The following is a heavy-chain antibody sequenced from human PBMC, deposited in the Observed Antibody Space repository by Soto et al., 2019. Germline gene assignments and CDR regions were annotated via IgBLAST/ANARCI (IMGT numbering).Heavy chain of an antibody. CDR2: IFPDDSDT. D-gene: IGHD3-16*01. CDR3: FRGGVTSRTFDY. J-gene: IGHJ4*02. V-gene: IGHV5-51*01. Sequence: GESLKISCKASGYTIKNYWIGWVRQMPGQGLEWMGIIFPDDSDTRYSPSFQGHVTISVDKSISTAYVQWSSLKASDSAIYYCFRGGVTSRTFDYWGKGTLVTVSS. CDR1: GYTIKNYW.